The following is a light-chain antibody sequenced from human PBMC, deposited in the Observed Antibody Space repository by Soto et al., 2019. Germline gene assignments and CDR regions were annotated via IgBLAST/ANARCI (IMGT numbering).Light chain of an antibody. J-gene: IGKJ5*01. CDR2: DVS. CDR3: QHLNGYPIT. V-gene: IGKV1-5*01. Sequence: DIQLTQSPSTLSPSVGDSVTNTFRASQNVTTSMAWYQHKPGRAPKLVIFDVSNLESGVPSRFSGSGSGTDFTLTISSLQPEDFATYYCQHLNGYPITFGQGTRLEIK. CDR1: QNVTTS.